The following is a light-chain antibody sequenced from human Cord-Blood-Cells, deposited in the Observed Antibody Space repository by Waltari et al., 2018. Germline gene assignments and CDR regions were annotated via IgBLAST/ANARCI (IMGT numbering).Light chain of an antibody. J-gene: IGKJ2*01. V-gene: IGKV3-11*01. CDR2: DAS. Sequence: EIVLTQSPATLSLSPGERAPLSGRASQSVSSYLAWYQQKPGQAPRLLIYDASNRATGIPARFSGSGSGTDFTLTISSLEPEDFAVYYCQQRSNWMYTFGQGTKLEIK. CDR1: QSVSSY. CDR3: QQRSNWMYT.